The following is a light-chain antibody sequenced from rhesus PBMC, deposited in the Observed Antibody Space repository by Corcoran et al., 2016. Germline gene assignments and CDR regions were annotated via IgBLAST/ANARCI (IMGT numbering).Light chain of an antibody. J-gene: IGKJ4*01. V-gene: IGKV1-25*01. CDR3: QQHNRYPLT. CDR1: QGISSY. Sequence: DIQMTQSPSSLSASVGDRVTITCRASQGISSYLAWYQQKPVKAPKLPIYAASTLQIGVPSRFSGSGSGTEFTLTISSLQPEYFATYYCQQHNRYPLTFVGGTKVELK. CDR2: AAS.